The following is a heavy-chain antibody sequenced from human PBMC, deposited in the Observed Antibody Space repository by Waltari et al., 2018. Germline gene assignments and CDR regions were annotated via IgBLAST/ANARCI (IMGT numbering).Heavy chain of an antibody. CDR3: ARRVDDGRVGYFDY. CDR1: GYSISSGYY. V-gene: IGHV4-38-2*01. Sequence: QVQLQESGPGLVKPSETLSLTCAVSGYSISSGYYWGWIRQPPGKGLEWIGSIYHSGSTYYHPCLNGRVTISVDTSKNQCSLKLGSVTAADAAVDYCARRVDDGRVGYFDYWGQGTLVTVSS. D-gene: IGHD2-2*01. CDR2: IYHSGST. J-gene: IGHJ4*02.